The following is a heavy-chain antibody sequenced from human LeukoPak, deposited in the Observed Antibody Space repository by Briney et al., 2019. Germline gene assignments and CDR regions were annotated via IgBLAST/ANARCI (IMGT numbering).Heavy chain of an antibody. CDR2: ISIDGSTT. D-gene: IGHD1-7*01. J-gene: IGHJ5*02. CDR3: TRDVTGTTFDP. Sequence: GGSLRLSCAASGFTFTSYWTPWVRQAPGKGLVWVSRISIDGSTTTYADSVRGRFTISRDNAKNSLYLQMNSLRPEDTAVYYCTRDVTGTTFDPWGQGTLVTVSS. CDR1: GFTFTSYW. V-gene: IGHV3-74*01.